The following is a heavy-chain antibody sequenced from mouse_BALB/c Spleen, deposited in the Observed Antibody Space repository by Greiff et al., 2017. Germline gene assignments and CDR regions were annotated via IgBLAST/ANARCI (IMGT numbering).Heavy chain of an antibody. CDR1: GFNIKDTY. CDR2: IDPANGNT. D-gene: IGHD2-4*01. V-gene: IGHV14-3*02. J-gene: IGHJ1*01. Sequence: VQLQQSGAELVKPGASVKLSCTASGFNIKDTYMHWVKQRPEQGLEWIGRIDPANGNTKYDPKFQGKATITADTSSNTAYLQLSSLTSEDTAVYYCARGDYDYDWLYFDGWGAGTTVTVSS. CDR3: ARGDYDYDWLYFDG.